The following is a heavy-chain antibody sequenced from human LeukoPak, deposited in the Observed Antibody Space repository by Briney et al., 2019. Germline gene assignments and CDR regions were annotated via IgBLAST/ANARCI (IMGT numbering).Heavy chain of an antibody. CDR2: ISGSGGST. D-gene: IGHD1-7*01. CDR1: GFTFSSYA. Sequence: GGSLRLSCAASGFTFSSYAMSWVRQAPGKGLEWVSAISGSGGSTYYPDSVKGRFTISRDNSKNTLYLQMNSLRAEDTAVYYCAKGMLNYGGAFDIWGQGTMVTVSS. V-gene: IGHV3-23*01. J-gene: IGHJ3*02. CDR3: AKGMLNYGGAFDI.